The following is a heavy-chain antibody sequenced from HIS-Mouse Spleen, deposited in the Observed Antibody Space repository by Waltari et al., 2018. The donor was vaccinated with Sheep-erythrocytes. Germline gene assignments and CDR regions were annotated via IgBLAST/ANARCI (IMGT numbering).Heavy chain of an antibody. V-gene: IGHV3-21*01. CDR3: ARDTGTDAFDI. Sequence: EVQLVESGGGLVKPGGSLRLSCAASGFTFSSYSMNWVRQAPGKGLEWVSTISSSSSYIYYADSVKGRFTIYRDNAKNSLYLQMNSLRAEDTAVYYCARDTGTDAFDIWGQGTMVTVSS. CDR2: ISSSSSYI. CDR1: GFTFSSYS. J-gene: IGHJ3*02. D-gene: IGHD1-1*01.